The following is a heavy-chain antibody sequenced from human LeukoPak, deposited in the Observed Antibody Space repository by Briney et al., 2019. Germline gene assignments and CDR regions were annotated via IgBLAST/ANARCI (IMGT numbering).Heavy chain of an antibody. CDR1: GGSISSYY. D-gene: IGHD3-10*01. V-gene: IGHV4-59*01. CDR2: IYYSGST. CDR3: ARIVIPGAVDI. J-gene: IGHJ3*02. Sequence: SETLSLTCTVSGGSISSYYWSWIRQPPGKGLEWIGYIYYSGSTNYNPSLKSRVTISVDTSKNQFSLKLSSVTAADTAVYYCARIVIPGAVDIWGQGTMITVSS.